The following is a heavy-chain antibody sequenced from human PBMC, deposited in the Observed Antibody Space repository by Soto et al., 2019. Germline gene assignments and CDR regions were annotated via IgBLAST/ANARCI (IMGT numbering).Heavy chain of an antibody. Sequence: QVQLQQWGAGLMKPSETLSLTCAVYGGSFSGYYWSWLRQPPGQGLEWIGEINHSGSTNYNPSLNSRVTISVDTSKNQFSLKLRSVTAADTAVYYCEVAGDTDYWGQGTLVTVSS. CDR3: EVAGDTDY. J-gene: IGHJ4*02. D-gene: IGHD6-19*01. V-gene: IGHV4-34*01. CDR1: GGSFSGYY. CDR2: INHSGST.